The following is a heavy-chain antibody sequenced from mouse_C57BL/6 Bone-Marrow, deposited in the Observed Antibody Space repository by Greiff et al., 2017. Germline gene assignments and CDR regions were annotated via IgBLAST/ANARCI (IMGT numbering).Heavy chain of an antibody. CDR2: ISRGGSYT. J-gene: IGHJ2*01. Sequence: EVKVVESGADLVKPGGSLKLSCAASGFTFSSYCMPWVRQTPDKRLEWVATISRGGSYTYYPGSLKGRVTISRDNAKNTLYLQMSSLKSEDTAMYYCASNYYGSSNDYWGQGTTLTVSS. CDR3: ASNYYGSSNDY. D-gene: IGHD1-1*01. V-gene: IGHV5-6*01. CDR1: GFTFSSYC.